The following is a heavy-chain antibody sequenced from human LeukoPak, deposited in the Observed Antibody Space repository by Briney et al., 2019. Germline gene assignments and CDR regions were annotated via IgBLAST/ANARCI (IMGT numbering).Heavy chain of an antibody. D-gene: IGHD3-3*01. CDR3: ARVSLVPAAMGLRFLEWLSVFDY. J-gene: IGHJ4*02. Sequence: SETLSLTCTVSGYSISSGYYWGWIRQPPGKGLEWIGSIYYSGSTYYNPSLKSRVTISVDTSKNQFSLKLSSVTAADTAVYYCARVSLVPAAMGLRFLEWLSVFDYWGQGTLVTVSS. CDR2: IYYSGST. CDR1: GYSISSGYY. V-gene: IGHV4-38-2*02.